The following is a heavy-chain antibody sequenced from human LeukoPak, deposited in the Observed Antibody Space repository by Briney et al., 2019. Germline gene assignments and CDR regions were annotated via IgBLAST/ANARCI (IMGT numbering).Heavy chain of an antibody. CDR2: ISYDGSNK. J-gene: IGHJ4*02. V-gene: IGHV3-30*04. D-gene: IGHD2-2*02. CDR3: ARGGYCSSTSCYTGLDY. CDR1: GFTFSSYA. Sequence: GGSLRLSCAASGFTFSSYAMHWVRQAPGKGLEWVAVISYDGSNKYYADSVKGRFTISRDNSKNTLYLQMNSLRAEDTAVYYCARGGYCSSTSCYTGLDYWGQGTLVTVSS.